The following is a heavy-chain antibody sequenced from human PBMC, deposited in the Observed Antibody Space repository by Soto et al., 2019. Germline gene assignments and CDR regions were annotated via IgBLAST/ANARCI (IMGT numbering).Heavy chain of an antibody. D-gene: IGHD4-17*01. CDR2: IYHSGST. CDR3: ARVQMEGDYGGDAFDI. CDR1: GGSISSGGYS. V-gene: IGHV4-30-2*01. Sequence: SETLSLTCAVSGGSISSGGYSWSWIRQPPGKGLEWIGYIYHSGSTYYNPSLKSRVTISVDRSKNQFSLKLSSVTAADTAVYYCARVQMEGDYGGDAFDIWGQGTMVTVSS. J-gene: IGHJ3*02.